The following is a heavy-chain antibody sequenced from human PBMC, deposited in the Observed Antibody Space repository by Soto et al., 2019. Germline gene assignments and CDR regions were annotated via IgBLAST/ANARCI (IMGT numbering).Heavy chain of an antibody. V-gene: IGHV4-4*07. J-gene: IGHJ3*02. CDR1: GASIRSYY. Sequence: QVQLQESGPGLVKPSETLSLTCTVSGASIRSYYWIWIRQLAGKGLEWIGRIYISGNTKYNPSLMSRVTMSVDTSKNQFSLNLTSLTAADTAVYYCAGGSVAEEDAFDIWGQGTRVTVSS. CDR2: IYISGNT. D-gene: IGHD6-19*01. CDR3: AGGSVAEEDAFDI.